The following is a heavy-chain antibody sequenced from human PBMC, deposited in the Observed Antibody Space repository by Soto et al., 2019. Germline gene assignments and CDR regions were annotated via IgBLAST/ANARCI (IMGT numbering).Heavy chain of an antibody. CDR3: ANPIPKTGTTFGF. CDR2: ISGSGDDT. D-gene: IGHD1-1*01. V-gene: IGHV3-23*01. CDR1: GFTFNRYW. J-gene: IGHJ4*02. Sequence: PGGSLRLSCAASGFTFNRYWMHWVRQAPGEGLEWVSAISGSGDDTFYADSMKGRFTISRDNSKDTLYLQINSLRAEDTAVYYCANPIPKTGTTFGFWGQGTLVTVSS.